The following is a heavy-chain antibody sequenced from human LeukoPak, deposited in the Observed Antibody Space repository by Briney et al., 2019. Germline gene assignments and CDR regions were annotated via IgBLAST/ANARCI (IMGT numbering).Heavy chain of an antibody. D-gene: IGHD5-24*01. CDR3: ARHYGRDGFYFDY. CDR1: GYSFTSYW. CDR2: IFPGDSDT. Sequence: GAALKISFKGSGYSFTSYWIGWVRQMPGKGLECMGIIFPGDSDTRYSPSFQGQVTISADKSISTAYLQWSSLKASDTAMYYCARHYGRDGFYFDYWGQGTLVTVSS. V-gene: IGHV5-51*01. J-gene: IGHJ4*02.